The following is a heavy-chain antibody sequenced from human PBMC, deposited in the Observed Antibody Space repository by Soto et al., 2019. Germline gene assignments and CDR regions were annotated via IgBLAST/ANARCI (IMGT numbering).Heavy chain of an antibody. J-gene: IGHJ4*02. Sequence: VGSLRLSCAASGFTVSSYDMHWVRQAPGKGLEWVAVIWDDGSNKYYADSVKGRFTISRDNSKNTLYLQMNSLRAEDTAVYYCAIFCSCGSSCSSDFWGQGTLVTVSS. CDR1: GFTVSSYD. CDR2: IWDDGSNK. CDR3: AIFCSCGSSCSSDF. D-gene: IGHD2-15*01. V-gene: IGHV3-33*01.